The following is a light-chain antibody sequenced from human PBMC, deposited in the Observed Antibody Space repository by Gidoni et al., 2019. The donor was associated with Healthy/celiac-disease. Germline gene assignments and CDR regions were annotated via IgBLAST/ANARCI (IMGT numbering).Light chain of an antibody. CDR3: QQYDNFRIT. V-gene: IGKV1-33*01. J-gene: IGKJ3*01. CDR2: DAS. CDR1: QDISNY. Sequence: DIQITQSPSSLSASVGDRVTITCQASQDISNYFNWYQQKPGKAPKLLIYDASNWETGVPSRFSGSGSGTDFTFTISSLQPEDIATYYCQQYDNFRITFGHGTKVDIK.